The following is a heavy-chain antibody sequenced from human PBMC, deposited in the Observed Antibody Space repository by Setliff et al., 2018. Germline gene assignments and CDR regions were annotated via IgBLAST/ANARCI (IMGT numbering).Heavy chain of an antibody. CDR2: ISSSSSTI. Sequence: GESLKISCAASGFTFSSYSMNWVRQAPGKGLEWVSYISSSSSTIYYADSVKGRFPISRDNAKNSLYLQMNSLRAEDTAVYYCARDRGSGSYFLRYFDYWGQGTLVTVSS. J-gene: IGHJ4*02. CDR1: GFTFSSYS. V-gene: IGHV3-48*01. CDR3: ARDRGSGSYFLRYFDY. D-gene: IGHD1-26*01.